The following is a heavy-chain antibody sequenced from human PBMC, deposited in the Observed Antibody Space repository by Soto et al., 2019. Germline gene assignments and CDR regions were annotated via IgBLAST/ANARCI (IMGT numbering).Heavy chain of an antibody. CDR2: INHSGST. CDR3: ARGLPNYYDSSGYYEAVRAAVNWFDP. V-gene: IGHV4-34*01. Sequence: SETLSLTCAVYGGSFSGYYWSWIRQPPGKGLEWIGEINHSGSTNYNPSLKSRVTISVDTSKNQFSLKLSSVTAADTAVYYCARGLPNYYDSSGYYEAVRAAVNWFDPWGQGTLVTVSS. J-gene: IGHJ5*02. D-gene: IGHD3-22*01. CDR1: GGSFSGYY.